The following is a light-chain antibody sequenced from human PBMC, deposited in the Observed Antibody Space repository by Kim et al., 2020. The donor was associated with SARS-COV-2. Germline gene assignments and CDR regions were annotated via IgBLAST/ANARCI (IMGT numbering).Light chain of an antibody. J-gene: IGLJ3*02. V-gene: IGLV1-47*01. Sequence: QRVTISCSGSSSNIGSNYVYWYQQLPGTAPKLLIYRNNQRPSGVPDRFSGSKSGTSASLAISGLRSEDEADYYCAAWDDSLSVYWVFGGGTQLTVL. CDR1: SSNIGSNY. CDR3: AAWDDSLSVYWV. CDR2: RNN.